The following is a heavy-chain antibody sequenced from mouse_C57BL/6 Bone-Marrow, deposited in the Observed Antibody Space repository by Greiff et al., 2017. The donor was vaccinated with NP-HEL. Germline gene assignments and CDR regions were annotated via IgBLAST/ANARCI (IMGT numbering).Heavy chain of an antibody. CDR3: ARRPLRVYYFDY. CDR2: ISGGGGNT. J-gene: IGHJ2*01. Sequence: EVMLVESGGGLVKPGGSLKLSCAASGFTFSSYTMSWVRQTPEKRLEWVATISGGGGNTYYPDSVKGRFPISRDNAKNTLYLQMSSLRSEDTALYYCARRPLRVYYFDYWGQGTTLTVSS. D-gene: IGHD3-2*02. V-gene: IGHV5-9*01. CDR1: GFTFSSYT.